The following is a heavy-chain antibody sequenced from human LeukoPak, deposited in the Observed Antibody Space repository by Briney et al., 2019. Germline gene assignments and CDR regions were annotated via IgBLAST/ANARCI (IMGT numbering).Heavy chain of an antibody. D-gene: IGHD6-13*01. Sequence: PGGSLRLSCAASGFTFSNYWMHWVRQAPGKGPVWVSRIKSDGSGTRFADSVQGRFTISRDNGKNTLYLQMNSLRAEDTAVYYCTRGGDSSNWYPGYFDYWGQGALVTVSS. V-gene: IGHV3-74*01. CDR3: TRGGDSSNWYPGYFDY. CDR2: IKSDGSGT. J-gene: IGHJ4*02. CDR1: GFTFSNYW.